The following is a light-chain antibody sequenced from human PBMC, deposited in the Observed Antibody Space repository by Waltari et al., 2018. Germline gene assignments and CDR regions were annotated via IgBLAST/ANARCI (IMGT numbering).Light chain of an antibody. V-gene: IGLV2-14*03. CDR2: DVN. Sequence: QSALTQPASVSGSPGQSITISCTGTSSDIGGYNYVCWYQQHPGKAPKLMIYDVNNRPSGVSNRFSGSKSGNTASLTISGLQAEDEADYYCSSYTSSTTLVFGTGTKVTVL. CDR3: SSYTSSTTLV. CDR1: SSDIGGYNY. J-gene: IGLJ1*01.